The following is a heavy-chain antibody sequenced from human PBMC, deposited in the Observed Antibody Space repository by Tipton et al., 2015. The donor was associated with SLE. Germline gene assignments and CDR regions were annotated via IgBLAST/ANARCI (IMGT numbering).Heavy chain of an antibody. V-gene: IGHV3-21*03. Sequence: SLRLSCAASGFSFGAVNWVRQAPGKGLEWVSFISGSSRFIFYADSVKGRFTISRDNAKNSLSLQMNSLRDEDTAVYYCATTTHYYDNAGYSSGAFDIWGQGTVVTVSS. J-gene: IGHJ3*02. D-gene: IGHD3-22*01. CDR2: ISGSSRFI. CDR3: ATTTHYYDNAGYSSGAFDI. CDR1: GFSFGA.